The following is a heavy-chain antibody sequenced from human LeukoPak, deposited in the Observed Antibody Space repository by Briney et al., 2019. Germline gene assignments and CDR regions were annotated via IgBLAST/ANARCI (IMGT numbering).Heavy chain of an antibody. CDR1: GFTVSSNY. D-gene: IGHD3-22*01. CDR3: ARVSPYYYDSSGLDY. CDR2: IYSGGST. J-gene: IGHJ4*02. V-gene: IGHV3-53*01. Sequence: GGSLRLSCAASGFTVSSNYMSWVRQAPGKGLERVSVIYSGGSTYYADSVKGRFTISRDNSKNTLYLQMNSLRAEDTAVYYCARVSPYYYDSSGLDYWGQGTLVTVSS.